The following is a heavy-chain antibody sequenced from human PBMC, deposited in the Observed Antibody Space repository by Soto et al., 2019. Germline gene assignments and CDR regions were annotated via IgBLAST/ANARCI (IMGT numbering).Heavy chain of an antibody. Sequence: SETRSLTCTVAGGSISSSRYYWGWIRQPPGKGLEWIGSVYYSGSTYYNPSLKSRVTISVDTSKNQFSLKLSSVTAADTAVYYCARRGYDFWSGLSYGMDVWGQGTTVTVSS. CDR2: VYYSGST. V-gene: IGHV4-39*01. CDR1: GGSISSSRYY. CDR3: ARRGYDFWSGLSYGMDV. D-gene: IGHD3-3*01. J-gene: IGHJ6*02.